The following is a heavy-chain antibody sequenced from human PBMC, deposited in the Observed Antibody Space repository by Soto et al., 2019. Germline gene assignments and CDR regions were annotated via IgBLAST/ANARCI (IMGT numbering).Heavy chain of an antibody. J-gene: IGHJ4*02. CDR2: VSHDGSNK. CDR1: GFSFSSCA. D-gene: IGHD6-19*01. CDR3: ARVSIAVAGIAYYFDY. V-gene: IGHV3-30-3*01. Sequence: QVQLVESGGGVVQPGRSLRLSCAASGFSFSSCAMHWVRQAPGKGLEWVAVVSHDGSNKYYADSVQGRATISRDNSINTVYLQMNSLRAGDTAVYYCARVSIAVAGIAYYFDYWGQGTLVTVSS.